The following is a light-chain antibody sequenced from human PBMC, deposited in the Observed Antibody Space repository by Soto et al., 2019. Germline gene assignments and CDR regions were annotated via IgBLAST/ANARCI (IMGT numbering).Light chain of an antibody. CDR2: GAS. Sequence: IVXTQSPATLSVSPGERATLSCRASQSVSSNLAWYQQKPGQAPRLLIYGASTRSTGIPARFSGSGSGTEFTLTISSLKSEDFAVYYCQQYNNWRSLTFGGGTKVDIK. CDR1: QSVSSN. CDR3: QQYNNWRSLT. J-gene: IGKJ4*01. V-gene: IGKV3-15*01.